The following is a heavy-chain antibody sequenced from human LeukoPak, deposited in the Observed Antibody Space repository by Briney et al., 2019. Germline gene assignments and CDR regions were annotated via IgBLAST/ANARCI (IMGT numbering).Heavy chain of an antibody. Sequence: SETLSLTCTVSGGSISSSGYYWGWIRQPPGKGLEWIGSIYYSGITYYNPSLKSRVTISVDTSKNQFSLKLSSVTAADTAVYYCARGGYDRGMDVWGKGTTVTVSS. CDR2: IYYSGIT. V-gene: IGHV4-39*07. J-gene: IGHJ6*03. D-gene: IGHD5-12*01. CDR3: ARGGYDRGMDV. CDR1: GGSISSSGYY.